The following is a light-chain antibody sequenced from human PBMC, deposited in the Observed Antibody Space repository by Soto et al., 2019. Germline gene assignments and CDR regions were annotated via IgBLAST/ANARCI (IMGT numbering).Light chain of an antibody. CDR1: QSFSSN. J-gene: IGKJ2*01. Sequence: EVGLTQSPGTLSLSPGERATLSCRASQSFSSNLAWYQQKPGQAPRLLIYGASTRATGIPDRFSGSGSGTDFTLSIPRLEPEDFAVYYCQQYGSSPYPFGQRTKVAIK. V-gene: IGKV3-20*01. CDR3: QQYGSSPYP. CDR2: GAS.